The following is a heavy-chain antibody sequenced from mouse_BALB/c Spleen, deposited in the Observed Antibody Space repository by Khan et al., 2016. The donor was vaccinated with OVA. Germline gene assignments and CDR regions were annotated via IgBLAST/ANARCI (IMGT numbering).Heavy chain of an antibody. CDR1: GYTFTSYW. J-gene: IGHJ3*01. CDR3: ARRDKDCYDPSGFAY. D-gene: IGHD2-12*01. V-gene: IGHV1-61*01. CDR2: IDPSDSET. Sequence: QVQLQQSGAELVRPGASVKLSCKASGYTFTSYWMNWVKQRPGHGLEWIGRIDPSDSETHYNQMLKDKATLTVDKSSSTAYMQLSSLRSEYAAVSYCARRDKDCYDPSGFAYWGQGTLVTVSS.